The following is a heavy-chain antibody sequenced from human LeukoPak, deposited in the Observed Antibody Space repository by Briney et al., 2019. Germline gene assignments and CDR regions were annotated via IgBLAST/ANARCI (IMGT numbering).Heavy chain of an antibody. V-gene: IGHV4-30-4*08. CDR3: ARDPYYYDSGSYAYFDS. Sequence: KSSETLSLACTVSGGSISSGDYYWSWIRQPPGKGLEWIGYIYYSGKTYYNPSLESRVTISVDTSKTQFSLNLNSVTAADTAVYYCARDPYYYDSGSYAYFDSWGQGALVTVSS. CDR2: IYYSGKT. CDR1: GGSISSGDYY. J-gene: IGHJ4*02. D-gene: IGHD3-10*01.